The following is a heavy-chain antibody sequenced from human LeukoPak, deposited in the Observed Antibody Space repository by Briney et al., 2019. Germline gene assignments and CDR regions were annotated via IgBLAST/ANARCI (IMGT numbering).Heavy chain of an antibody. D-gene: IGHD3-22*01. CDR2: IYYSGST. Sequence: SETLSLTCTVSGGSISSSSYYWGWIRQPPGKGLEWIGSIYYSGSTYYNPSLKSRVTISVDTSKNQFSLKLSSVTAADTAVYYCAWVSLTYYYDSSGYSLEPPYFDYWGQGTLVTVSS. CDR3: AWVSLTYYYDSSGYSLEPPYFDY. V-gene: IGHV4-39*07. J-gene: IGHJ4*02. CDR1: GGSISSSSYY.